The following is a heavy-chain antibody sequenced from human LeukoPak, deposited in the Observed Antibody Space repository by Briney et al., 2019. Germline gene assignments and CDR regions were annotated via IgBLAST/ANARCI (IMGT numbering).Heavy chain of an antibody. D-gene: IGHD2-2*01. CDR3: AKVVGYCSSTSCYFDY. CDR2: ISYDGSNK. J-gene: IGHJ4*02. CDR1: GFTFSSYG. Sequence: GGSLRLSCAASGFTFSSYGMHWVRQAPGKGLEWVAVISYDGSNKYYADSVKGRFTISRDNSKNTLYLQMNSLRAEDTAVYYCAKVVGYCSSTSCYFDYWGQGTLVTVSS. V-gene: IGHV3-30*18.